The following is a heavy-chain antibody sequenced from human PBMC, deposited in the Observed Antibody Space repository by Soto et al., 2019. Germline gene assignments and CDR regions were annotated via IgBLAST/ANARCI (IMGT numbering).Heavy chain of an antibody. CDR3: ARLAHHYYYYYMDV. Sequence: SETLSLTCTVSGGSISSYYWSWIRQPPGKGLKWIGYIYYSGSTNYNPSLKSRVTISVDTSKNQFSLKLSSVTAADTAVYYCARLAHHYYYYYMDVWGKGTTVTVSS. V-gene: IGHV4-59*08. J-gene: IGHJ6*03. CDR1: GGSISSYY. CDR2: IYYSGST.